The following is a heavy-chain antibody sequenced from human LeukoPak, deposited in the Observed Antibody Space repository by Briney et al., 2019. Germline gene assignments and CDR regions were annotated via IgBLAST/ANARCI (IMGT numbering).Heavy chain of an antibody. CDR3: ARVGGYFHKPYFDY. J-gene: IGHJ4*02. V-gene: IGHV3-7*01. CDR2: IKQEGSEK. Sequence: PGGSLRLSCAASGFTFSSHWMRCVRGAPGKGVGWVAGIKQEGSEKYYVDSVKDRFTISRDNAKNTLYLQMNSLRAENTAVYYCARVGGYFHKPYFDYWGQGTLVTVSS. D-gene: IGHD3-10*01. CDR1: GFTFSSHW.